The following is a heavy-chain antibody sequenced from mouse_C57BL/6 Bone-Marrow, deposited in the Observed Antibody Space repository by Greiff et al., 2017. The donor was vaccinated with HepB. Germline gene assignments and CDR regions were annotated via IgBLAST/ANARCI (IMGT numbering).Heavy chain of an antibody. Sequence: EVNVVESGAELVRPGASVKLSCTASGFNIKDDYMHWVKQRPEQGLEWIGWIDPENGDTEYASKFQGKATITVDTSSNTAYLQLSSLTSEDTAVYYCTRIAYWGQGTLVTGSA. CDR2: IDPENGDT. CDR1: GFNIKDDY. V-gene: IGHV14-4*01. CDR3: TRIAY. J-gene: IGHJ3*01.